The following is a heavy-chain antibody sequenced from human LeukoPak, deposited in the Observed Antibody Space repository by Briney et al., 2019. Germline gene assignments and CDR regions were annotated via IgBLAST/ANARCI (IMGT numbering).Heavy chain of an antibody. Sequence: PGGSLRLSCEASGFTFRNYWLHWVRQAPGKGLVWISRITGDGSSTTHADSVKGRFTISRDNAKNTLYLQMNSLRPEDTAVYYCARDVSYTADYWGQGTLVTVSS. CDR2: ITGDGSST. CDR3: ARDVSYTADY. V-gene: IGHV3-74*01. J-gene: IGHJ4*02. D-gene: IGHD3-10*01. CDR1: GFTFRNYW.